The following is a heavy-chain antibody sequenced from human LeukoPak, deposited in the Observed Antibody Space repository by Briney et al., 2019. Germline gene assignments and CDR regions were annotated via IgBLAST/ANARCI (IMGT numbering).Heavy chain of an antibody. D-gene: IGHD2-2*01. J-gene: IGHJ3*02. CDR1: GFTFSSYG. CDR3: AKSLEDIVVVPAADGPDAFDI. CDR2: ISYDGSNK. V-gene: IGHV3-30*18. Sequence: GGSLRLSCAASGFTFSSYGMHWVRQAPGKGLEWVAVISYDGSNKYYADSVKGRFTISRDNSKNTLYLQMNSPRAEDTAVYYCAKSLEDIVVVPAADGPDAFDIWGQGTMVTVSS.